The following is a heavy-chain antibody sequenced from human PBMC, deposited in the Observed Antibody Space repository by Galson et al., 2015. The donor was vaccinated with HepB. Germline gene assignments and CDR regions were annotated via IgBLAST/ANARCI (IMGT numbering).Heavy chain of an antibody. CDR3: ARRGSRYYDSSGVRDYYYYMDV. D-gene: IGHD3-22*01. CDR1: GGTFSSYA. V-gene: IGHV1-69*13. J-gene: IGHJ6*03. Sequence: SVKVSCKASGGTFSSYAISWVRQAPGQGLEWMGGIIPIFGTANYAQKFQGRVTITADESTSTAYMELSSLRSEDTAVYYCARRGSRYYDSSGVRDYYYYMDVWGKGTTVTVSS. CDR2: IIPIFGTA.